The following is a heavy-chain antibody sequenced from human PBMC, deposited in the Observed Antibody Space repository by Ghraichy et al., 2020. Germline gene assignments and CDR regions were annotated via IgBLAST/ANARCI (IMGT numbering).Heavy chain of an antibody. CDR1: GGSFSGYY. CDR3: ARRVRVYDILTGYYGSLVNIDY. D-gene: IGHD3-9*01. V-gene: IGHV4-34*01. J-gene: IGHJ4*02. Sequence: ETLSLTCAVYGGSFSGYYWSWIRQPPGKGLEWIGEINHSGSTNYNPSLKSRVTISVDTSKNQFSLKLSSVTAADTAVYYCARRVRVYDILTGYYGSLVNIDYWGQGTLVTVSS. CDR2: INHSGST.